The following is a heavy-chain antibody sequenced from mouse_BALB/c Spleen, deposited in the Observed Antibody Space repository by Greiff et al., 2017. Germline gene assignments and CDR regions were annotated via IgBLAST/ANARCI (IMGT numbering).Heavy chain of an antibody. J-gene: IGHJ4*01. CDR2: INPGSSTI. V-gene: IGHV4-2*02. CDR3: ARHPGNYYAMDY. Sequence: EVQLVESGGGLVQPGGSLNLSCAASGFDFSRYWMSWARQAPGKGQEWIGEINPGSSTINYTPSLKDKFIISRDNAKNTLYLQMSKVRSEDTALYYCARHPGNYYAMDYWGQGTSVTVSS. D-gene: IGHD2-1*01. CDR1: GFDFSRYW.